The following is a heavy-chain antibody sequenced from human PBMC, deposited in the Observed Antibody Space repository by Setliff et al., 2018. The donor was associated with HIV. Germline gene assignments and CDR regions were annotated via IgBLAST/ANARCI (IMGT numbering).Heavy chain of an antibody. CDR1: GGSISGHY. V-gene: IGHV4-59*11. CDR3: ARDIALSGSGWFFDY. J-gene: IGHJ4*02. D-gene: IGHD6-19*01. Sequence: PSETLSLTCTVSGGSISGHYWSWIRQPPGKGLEWIGYMYYSGSTNYNPSLKGRVTISVDTSKNQFSLKLSSMTAADTAVYYCARDIALSGSGWFFDYWGQGTLVTVSS. CDR2: MYYSGST.